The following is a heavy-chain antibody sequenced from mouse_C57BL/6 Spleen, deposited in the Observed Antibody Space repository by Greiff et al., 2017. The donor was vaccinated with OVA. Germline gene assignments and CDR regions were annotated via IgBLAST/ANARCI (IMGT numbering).Heavy chain of an antibody. J-gene: IGHJ4*01. V-gene: IGHV5-17*01. CDR2: ISSGSSTI. D-gene: IGHD2-4*01. CDR3: ARDDSYAMDY. CDR1: GFTFSDYG. Sequence: DVHLVESGGGLVKPGGSLKLSCAASGFTFSDYGMHWVRQAPEKGLEWVAYISSGSSTIYYADTVKVRFTISRDNAKNTLFLQMTSLRSEDTAMYYCARDDSYAMDYWGQGTSVTVSS.